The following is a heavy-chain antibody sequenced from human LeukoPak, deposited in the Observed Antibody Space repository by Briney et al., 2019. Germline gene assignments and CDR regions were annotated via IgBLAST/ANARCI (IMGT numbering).Heavy chain of an antibody. D-gene: IGHD5-18*01. J-gene: IGHJ4*02. CDR3: ARGNYVDTTMGDY. CDR1: GFTFSAHS. Sequence: GGSLRLSCAASGFTFSAHSMNWVRQAPGKGLEWVSSISRGSDHKYYLDSVKGLFTISIDNAKNSLFLQMNSLRAEDAAVYYCARGNYVDTTMGDYWGQGTLVTVSS. V-gene: IGHV3-21*01. CDR2: ISRGSDHK.